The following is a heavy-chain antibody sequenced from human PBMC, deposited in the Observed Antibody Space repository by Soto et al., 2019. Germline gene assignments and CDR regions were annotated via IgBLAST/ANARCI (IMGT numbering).Heavy chain of an antibody. CDR1: AGSISSGGYS. CDR3: ARGYCYGSSGSPRGAFDI. CDR2: IYHSAST. D-gene: IGHD3-22*01. Sequence: KTSETLSLTCAVSAGSISSGGYSWSWIRQPPGKGLEWIGYIYHSASTYYKPSLKSRVTISVDRAKKQFSLKLSSVTAADTAVYYCARGYCYGSSGSPRGAFDIWGQGTMVTVS. V-gene: IGHV4-30-2*01. J-gene: IGHJ3*02.